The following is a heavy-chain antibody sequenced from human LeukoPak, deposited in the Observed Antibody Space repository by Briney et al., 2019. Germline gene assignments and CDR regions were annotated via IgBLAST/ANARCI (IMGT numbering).Heavy chain of an antibody. V-gene: IGHV3-53*01. J-gene: IGHJ4*02. D-gene: IGHD5-24*01. CDR3: ARDPHGYNSYFDY. Sequence: GGSLRLSCAASGFIVSSNYMNWVRQAPGKGLEWVSVIYTDGSTYYADSLKGRFTISRDISRNTVHLQMNSLRAGDTAVYYCARDPHGYNSYFDYWGQGTLVTVSS. CDR1: GFIVSSNY. CDR2: IYTDGST.